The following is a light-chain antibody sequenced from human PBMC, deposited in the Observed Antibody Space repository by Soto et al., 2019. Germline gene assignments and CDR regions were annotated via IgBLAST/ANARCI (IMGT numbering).Light chain of an antibody. CDR1: SSDVGGYNY. Sequence: QSALTQPASVSGSPGQSITISCTGTSSDVGGYNYVSWYQQHPGKAPKLMIYEVSNRPPGVSNRFSGSKSGNPASLTISWLQAEDEADYYCSSYTSSSTRVFGGGTKLTVL. J-gene: IGLJ3*02. CDR2: EVS. CDR3: SSYTSSSTRV. V-gene: IGLV2-14*01.